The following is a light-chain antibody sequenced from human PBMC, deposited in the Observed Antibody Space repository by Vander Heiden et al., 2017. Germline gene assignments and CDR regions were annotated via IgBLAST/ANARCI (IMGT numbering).Light chain of an antibody. J-gene: IGKJ1*01. CDR1: QSISNY. V-gene: IGKV1-39*01. CDR3: QQNSNTPET. CDR2: LAS. Sequence: DIQMSQSPSSLSACLGDRVTITCRASQSISNYLNWYQQKPGYAPKLLIYLASSLQGGVPLRLSGSGSGTDFTLTISSLQAEDFATYYCQQNSNTPETFGQGTKVEIK.